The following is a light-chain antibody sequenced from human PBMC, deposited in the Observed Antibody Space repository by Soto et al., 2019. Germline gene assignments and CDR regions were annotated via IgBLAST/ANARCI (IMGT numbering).Light chain of an antibody. Sequence: EIVLTQSPGTLSLSPGERATLSCRASQSVSSSYLAWYQQKPGQAPRLLIYGASSRATGIPDRFSGSGSGTVFPLTISRLEPEDFAVYYCQQYGSSPGTFGQGTKVEIK. CDR3: QQYGSSPGT. CDR1: QSVSSSY. J-gene: IGKJ1*01. V-gene: IGKV3-20*01. CDR2: GAS.